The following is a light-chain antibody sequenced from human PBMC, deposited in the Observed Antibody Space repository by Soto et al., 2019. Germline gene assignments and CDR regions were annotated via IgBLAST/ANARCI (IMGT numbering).Light chain of an antibody. J-gene: IGKJ5*01. CDR2: DAS. CDR3: HQYGNSPST. Sequence: EIVLTQSPATLSLSPGERATLSCGVSQSVSSNSLAWYQQKPGLAPRLLIYDASNRATGIPGRFSGSGSGTDFTLTISRLEPEDVAIYFCHQYGNSPSTFGRGTRLEI. CDR1: QSVSSNS. V-gene: IGKV3D-20*01.